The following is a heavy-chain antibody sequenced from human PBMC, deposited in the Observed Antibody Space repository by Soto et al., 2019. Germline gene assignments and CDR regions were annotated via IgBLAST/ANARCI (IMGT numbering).Heavy chain of an antibody. J-gene: IGHJ4*02. CDR2: INPNSGGT. CDR3: ARAFKYGPPDY. Sequence: APLNLSCKAAGYSLAGYYMDWRRKAPGQGLEWMGWINPNSGGTNYAQKFQGWVTMTRDTSISTAYMELSRLRSDDTAVYYCARAFKYGPPDYWGQGTLVTVSS. V-gene: IGHV1-2*04. CDR1: GYSLAGYY. D-gene: IGHD3-10*01.